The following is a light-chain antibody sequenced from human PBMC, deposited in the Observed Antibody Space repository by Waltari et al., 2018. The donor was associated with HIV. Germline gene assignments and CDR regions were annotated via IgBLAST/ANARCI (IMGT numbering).Light chain of an antibody. CDR1: SSDVGGYNF. Sequence: QSALTQPASVSGSPGRSITLSCPGSSSDVGGYNFLSCYQRPPGKAPRVLIYGVTTRPSGVSERFSGSRSGDTASLTLAGLQPECEADYCGESYTRTSVWVFGGGTRLTVL. V-gene: IGLV2-14*03. CDR2: GVT. CDR3: ESYTRTSVWV. J-gene: IGLJ3*02.